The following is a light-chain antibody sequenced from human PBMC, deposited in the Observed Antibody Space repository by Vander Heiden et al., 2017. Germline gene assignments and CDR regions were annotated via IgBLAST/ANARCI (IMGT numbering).Light chain of an antibody. CDR2: SNI. V-gene: IGLV1-40*01. CDR1: TIGSTYD. J-gene: IGLJ3*02. CDR3: QSYDRSLSGWV. Sequence: TIGSTYDIHWYQQFPGRAPTLLIYSNINRPSGVADRFSASKSGTSASLTITGLQADDEAYYYCQSYDRSLSGWVFGGGTRLTVL.